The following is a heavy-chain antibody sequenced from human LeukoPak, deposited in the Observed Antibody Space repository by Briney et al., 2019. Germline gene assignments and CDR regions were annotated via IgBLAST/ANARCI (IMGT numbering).Heavy chain of an antibody. Sequence: GGSLRLPWSASGFSFSRYAMSWVRQAPGKGLEWVSTISGSGDNTYYAESVKGRFTISRDNSKNTLFLQMNSLRAQDTAVFYCAKRSGYTTGWFFDFGGQGTLVTVSS. D-gene: IGHD5-12*01. J-gene: IGHJ4*02. CDR1: GFSFSRYA. V-gene: IGHV3-23*01. CDR2: ISGSGDNT. CDR3: AKRSGYTTGWFFDF.